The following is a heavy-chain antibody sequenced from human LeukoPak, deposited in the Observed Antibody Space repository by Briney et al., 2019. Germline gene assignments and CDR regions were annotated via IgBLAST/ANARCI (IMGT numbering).Heavy chain of an antibody. J-gene: IGHJ4*02. Sequence: GGSRRLSCAASGLNFNDYYMSWIRQAPGKGLGWVSYISSSGSVIYYADSVKGRFTISRDNAKNSLFLQMNSLRAEDTAVYYCASDSSAYCLFDYWGQGTLVTVSS. CDR2: ISSSGSVI. CDR1: GLNFNDYY. V-gene: IGHV3-11*01. D-gene: IGHD3-22*01. CDR3: ASDSSAYCLFDY.